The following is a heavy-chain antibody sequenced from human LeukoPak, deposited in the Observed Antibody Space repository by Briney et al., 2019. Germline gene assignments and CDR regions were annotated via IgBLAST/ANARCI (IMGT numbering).Heavy chain of an antibody. CDR3: ARVPLHDASGRYYPH. CDR1: GYTFTNYG. D-gene: IGHD1-26*01. V-gene: IGHV1-3*04. Sequence: GTSVKVSCKTSGYTFTNYGMRWVRQAPRQSLEWMGWINTGNGNTKSSQKFQDRVTLTRDTSASTAYMELNSLSSEDTAVYFCARVPLHDASGRYYPHWGQGTLVTVSS. CDR2: INTGNGNT. J-gene: IGHJ1*01.